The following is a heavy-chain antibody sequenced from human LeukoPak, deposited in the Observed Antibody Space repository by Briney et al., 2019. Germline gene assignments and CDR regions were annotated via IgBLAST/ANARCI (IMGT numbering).Heavy chain of an antibody. J-gene: IGHJ4*02. CDR2: IYTSGST. D-gene: IGHD3-16*01. CDR1: GGSLSSGSYY. V-gene: IGHV4-61*02. Sequence: SETLSLTCTVSGGSLSSGSYYWSWIRRPAGKGLEWIGRIYTSGSTNYNPSLKSRVTISVDTSKNQISLKLSSVTAADTAVYYCAKATSKTNTVGVHWGQGTLVTVSS. CDR3: AKATSKTNTVGVH.